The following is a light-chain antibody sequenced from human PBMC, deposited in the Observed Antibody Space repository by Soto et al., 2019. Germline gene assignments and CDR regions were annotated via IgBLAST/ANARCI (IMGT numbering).Light chain of an antibody. CDR3: QQYNSYPLT. V-gene: IGKV1-5*01. CDR1: QSISSW. CDR2: DAS. Sequence: DIQMTPSPSTLSASVGDRVTITFRASQSISSWLAWYQQKPGKAPKLLIYDASSLESGVPSRFSGSGSGTEFTLTISSLQPDDFATYYCQQYNSYPLTFGGGTKVDIK. J-gene: IGKJ4*01.